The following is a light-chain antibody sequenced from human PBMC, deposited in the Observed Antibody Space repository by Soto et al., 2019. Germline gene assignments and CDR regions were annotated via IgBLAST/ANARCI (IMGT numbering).Light chain of an antibody. CDR2: GAS. CDR3: QQYGSSPWT. CDR1: QRVSSSY. V-gene: IGKV3-20*01. J-gene: IGKJ1*01. Sequence: EIVLTQSPGTLSLSPGERATLSCGASQRVSSSYLAWYQQKPGQAPRLLMYGASSRATGFPDRFSGSGSGTDFTLTISRLEPEDFAVYYCQQYGSSPWTFGQGTKVDIK.